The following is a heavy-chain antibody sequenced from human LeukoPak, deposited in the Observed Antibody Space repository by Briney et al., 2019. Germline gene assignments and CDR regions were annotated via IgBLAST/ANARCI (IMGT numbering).Heavy chain of an antibody. V-gene: IGHV4-38-2*02. D-gene: IGHD6-13*01. J-gene: IGHJ4*02. CDR3: ARENPTYSSPFDY. Sequence: KASETLSLTCSVSGYSISSGYYWGWIRQPPGKGLEWIGSVYHSGSTYYNPPPKSRVIISMDTSKNHFSLNLSSVTAADTAVYYCARENPTYSSPFDYWGQGTLVTVSS. CDR1: GYSISSGYY. CDR2: VYHSGST.